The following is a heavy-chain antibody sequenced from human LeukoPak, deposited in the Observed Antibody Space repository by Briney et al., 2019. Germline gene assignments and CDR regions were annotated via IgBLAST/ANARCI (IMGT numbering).Heavy chain of an antibody. CDR3: ARGIAVAEGMDV. D-gene: IGHD6-19*01. J-gene: IGHJ6*02. CDR1: GGTFSSYA. Sequence: SVKVSCKASGGTFSSYAISWVRQAPGQGLEWMGRIIPIFGMANYAQKFLGRVTITADKSTSTAYMELSSLRSEDTAVYYCARGIAVAEGMDVWGQGTTVTVSS. V-gene: IGHV1-69*04. CDR2: IIPIFGMA.